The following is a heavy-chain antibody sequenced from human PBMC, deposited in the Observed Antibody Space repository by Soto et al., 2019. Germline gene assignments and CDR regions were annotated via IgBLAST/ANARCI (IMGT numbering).Heavy chain of an antibody. J-gene: IGHJ4*02. CDR3: ARRGYSYDDEFDY. CDR2: ISTYNGNT. CDR1: GYTFTSYG. V-gene: IGHV1-18*01. D-gene: IGHD5-18*01. Sequence: QVQLVQSGAEVKKPGASVKVSCKASGYTFTSYGISWVRQAPGQGLEWLGWISTYNGNTNYAQRLQGRVTMTTDTSTSTASMELRSLRSDDTAVYYCARRGYSYDDEFDYWGQGTLVTVSS.